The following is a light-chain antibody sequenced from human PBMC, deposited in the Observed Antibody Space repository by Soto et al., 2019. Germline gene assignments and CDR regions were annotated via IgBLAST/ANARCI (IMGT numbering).Light chain of an antibody. CDR2: TNN. CDR3: AAWDGSLNVYV. Sequence: QSVLTQPPSASGTPGQRVTISCSGSSSSIGSNSVNWYQQSPRTAPKVLIYTNNQRPSGVPDRFSASKSGTSASLAISGLQSEDEAAYYCAAWDGSLNVYVFGTGTKLTVL. J-gene: IGLJ1*01. V-gene: IGLV1-44*01. CDR1: SSSIGSNS.